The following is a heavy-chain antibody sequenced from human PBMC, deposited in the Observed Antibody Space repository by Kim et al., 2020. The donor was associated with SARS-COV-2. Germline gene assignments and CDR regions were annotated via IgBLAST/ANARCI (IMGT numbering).Heavy chain of an antibody. CDR3: ARGGSQTLDF. Sequence: TSDYAASAKGRFAISRDDSKNSLYLQMTSLKTEDTAVYYCARGGSQTLDFWGQGTLVTVSS. V-gene: IGHV3-72*01. CDR2: TS. J-gene: IGHJ4*02.